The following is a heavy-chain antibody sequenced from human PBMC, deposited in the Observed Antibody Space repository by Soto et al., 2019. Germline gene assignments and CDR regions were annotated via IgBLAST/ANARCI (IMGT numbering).Heavy chain of an antibody. CDR2: ISYDGSNK. CDR3: ARSSLPHSSSWYVDYYGMDV. CDR1: GFTFSSYA. V-gene: IGHV3-30-3*01. Sequence: EGSLRLSCAASGFTFSSYAMHWVRQAPGKGLEWVAVISYDGSNKYYADSVKGRFTISRDNSKNTLYLQMNSLRAEDTAVYYCARSSLPHSSSWYVDYYGMDVWGQGTTVTISS. J-gene: IGHJ6*02. D-gene: IGHD6-13*01.